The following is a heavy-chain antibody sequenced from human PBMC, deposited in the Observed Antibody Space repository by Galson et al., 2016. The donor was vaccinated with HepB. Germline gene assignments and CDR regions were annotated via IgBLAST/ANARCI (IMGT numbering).Heavy chain of an antibody. CDR2: INHSGST. Sequence: ETLSLTCVVSDGSLSSYYWSWIRQPPGKGLEWIGEINHSGSTNYHSSLKSRVTISVDTSKSEFSLKVSSVTAADSGVYYCARSTAYYGMDVWGQGTTVTVSS. V-gene: IGHV4-34*01. CDR3: ARSTAYYGMDV. J-gene: IGHJ6*02. CDR1: DGSLSSYY. D-gene: IGHD3-9*01.